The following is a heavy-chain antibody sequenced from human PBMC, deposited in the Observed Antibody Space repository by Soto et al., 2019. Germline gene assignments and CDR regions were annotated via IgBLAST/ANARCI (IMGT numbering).Heavy chain of an antibody. CDR1: GGSFSGYY. V-gene: IGHV4-34*01. CDR3: ARGRVIVVVPAAFVDLLDP. D-gene: IGHD2-2*01. J-gene: IGHJ5*02. CDR2: INHSGST. Sequence: SETLSLTCAVYGGSFSGYYWSWIRQPPGKGLEWIGEINHSGSTNYNPSLKSRVTISVDTSKNQFSLKLSSVTAADTAVYYCARGRVIVVVPAAFVDLLDPCGRGSPVIGSS.